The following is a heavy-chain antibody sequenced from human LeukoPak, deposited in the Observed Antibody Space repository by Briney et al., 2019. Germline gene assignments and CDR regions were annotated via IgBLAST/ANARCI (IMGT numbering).Heavy chain of an antibody. CDR2: INPDSGDT. V-gene: IGHV1-2*02. J-gene: IGHJ6*03. CDR1: GYPFTAYY. D-gene: IGHD3-3*01. CDR3: ARASITILGVIILVDHNYYYMDV. Sequence: ASVKVSCKASGYPFTAYYLHWVRQAPGQGLEWMGRINPDSGDTHYAQKFQGRVTMTRDTSINTAYMEVTSLNSDDTAVYFCARASITILGVIILVDHNYYYMDVWGKGSTVTVSS.